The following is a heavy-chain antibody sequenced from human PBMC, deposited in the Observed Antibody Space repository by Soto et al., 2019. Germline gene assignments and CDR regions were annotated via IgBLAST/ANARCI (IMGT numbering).Heavy chain of an antibody. V-gene: IGHV3-21*01. CDR1: GFTFSSYS. Sequence: GGSLRLSCAASGFTFSSYSMNWVRQAPGKGLEWVSSISSSSSYIYYADSVKGRFTISRDNAKNSLYLQMNSLRAEDTAVYYCARDRWELPHLFDYWGQGTLVTVSS. D-gene: IGHD1-26*01. J-gene: IGHJ4*02. CDR2: ISSSSSYI. CDR3: ARDRWELPHLFDY.